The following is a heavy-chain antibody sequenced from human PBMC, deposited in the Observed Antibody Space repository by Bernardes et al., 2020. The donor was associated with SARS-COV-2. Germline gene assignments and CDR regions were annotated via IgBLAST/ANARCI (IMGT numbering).Heavy chain of an antibody. CDR1: GGSISSYY. CDR2: IYYSGST. CDR3: ARHARFLEWLPPQGFDY. J-gene: IGHJ4*02. D-gene: IGHD3-3*01. V-gene: IGHV4-59*08. Sequence: SETLSLTCTVSGGSISSYYWSWIRQPPGKGLEWIGYIYYSGSTNYNPSLKSRVTITVDTSKNQFSLKLSPVTAPVTAGYYCARHARFLEWLPPQGFDYWGQGTLVTVSS.